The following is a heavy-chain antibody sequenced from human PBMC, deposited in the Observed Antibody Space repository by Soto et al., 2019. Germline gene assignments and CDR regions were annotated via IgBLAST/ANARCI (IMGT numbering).Heavy chain of an antibody. CDR1: GFTFSSDE. Sequence: PWGSLRLSCAASGFTFSSDEMNWVRQPPGKGLEWVSYISSSGSPIYHAASVKGRFTISRDNAKNSLYLQMNSLRAEDTAVYYCATVEWELPLQHWGQGTLVTVSS. J-gene: IGHJ1*01. V-gene: IGHV3-48*03. D-gene: IGHD1-26*01. CDR2: ISSSGSPI. CDR3: ATVEWELPLQH.